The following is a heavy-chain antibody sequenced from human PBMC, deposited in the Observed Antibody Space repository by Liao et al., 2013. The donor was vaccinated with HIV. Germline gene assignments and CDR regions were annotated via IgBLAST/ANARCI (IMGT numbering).Heavy chain of an antibody. Sequence: QVQLQESGPGLVKPSQTLSLTCTVSGGSISSGDYYWSWIRQPAGKGLEWIGRIYTSGSTNYNPSLKSRVTMSVDTSKNQFSLKVSSVTAADTAVYYCARARRDDKNLAYWYFDLWGRGTLVTVSS. V-gene: IGHV4-61*02. J-gene: IGHJ2*01. CDR3: ARARRDDKNLAYWYFDL. CDR2: IYTSGST. CDR1: GGSISSGDYY. D-gene: IGHD5-24*01.